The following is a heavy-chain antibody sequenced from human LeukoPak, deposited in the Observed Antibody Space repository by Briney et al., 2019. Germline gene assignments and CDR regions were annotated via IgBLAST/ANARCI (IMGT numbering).Heavy chain of an antibody. CDR2: ISGSGGSA. CDR1: GFTFSSYA. V-gene: IGHV3-23*01. J-gene: IGHJ4*02. D-gene: IGHD4-17*01. CDR3: AKVRTYGDYGFDY. Sequence: GGSLRLSCAASGFTFSSYAMSWVRQAPGKGLEWVSAISGSGGSAYYADSVKGRFTISRDNSKNTLYLQMNSLRAEDTAVYYCAKVRTYGDYGFDYWGQGTLVTVSS.